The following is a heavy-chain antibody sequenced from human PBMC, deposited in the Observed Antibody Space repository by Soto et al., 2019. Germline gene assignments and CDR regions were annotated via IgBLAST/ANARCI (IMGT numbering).Heavy chain of an antibody. V-gene: IGHV6-1*01. CDR3: AGTTSLQWYYMDV. CDR2: TYYRSRRYN. J-gene: IGHJ6*03. D-gene: IGHD6-19*01. Sequence: QVQLQQSGPGLVRPSQTLSLTCAISGDSVSSNSAAWNWVRQSPSRGLEWLGRTYYRSRRYNDYAVSVKSRITVNPDTSKNQFTLHLNSVTPDDTAVYYCAGTTSLQWYYMDVWDKGTTVTVSS. CDR1: GDSVSSNSAA.